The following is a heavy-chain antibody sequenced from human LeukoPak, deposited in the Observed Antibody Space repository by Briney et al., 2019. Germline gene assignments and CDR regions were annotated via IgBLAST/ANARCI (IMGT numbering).Heavy chain of an antibody. CDR2: IYYSGST. CDR1: GGYISSSSYY. Sequence: PSETLSLTCTVSGGYISSSSYYWAWIRQPPGKGLEWIGSIYYSGSTYYNPSLKSRVTISVDTSKNQFSLKLSSVTAADTAVYYCATLNKGDYYYGMDVWGQGTTVTVSS. J-gene: IGHJ6*02. CDR3: ATLNKGDYYYGMDV. V-gene: IGHV4-39*01. D-gene: IGHD1/OR15-1a*01.